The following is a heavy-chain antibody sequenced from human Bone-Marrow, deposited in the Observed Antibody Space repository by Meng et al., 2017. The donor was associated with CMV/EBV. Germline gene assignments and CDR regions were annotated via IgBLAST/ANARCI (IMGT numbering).Heavy chain of an antibody. D-gene: IGHD5-24*01. Sequence: GESLKISCAASGFTFSSYAMHWVRQAPGKGLEYVSAISSNGGSTYYADSVKGRFTISRDNAKNSLYLQMNSLRAEDTAVYYCARVERRHYYYGMDVWGQGTTVTVSS. CDR3: ARVERRHYYYGMDV. V-gene: IGHV3-64*02. CDR1: GFTFSSYA. CDR2: ISSNGGST. J-gene: IGHJ6*02.